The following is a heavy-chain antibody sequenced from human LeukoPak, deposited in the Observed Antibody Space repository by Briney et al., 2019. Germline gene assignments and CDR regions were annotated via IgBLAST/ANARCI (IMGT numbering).Heavy chain of an antibody. CDR2: IYYSGST. CDR3: ARALGGSRFGELRYFDY. V-gene: IGHV4-59*01. Sequence: ETLSLTCTVSGGSISTYYWSWIRQPPGKGLEWIGYIYYSGSTNYNPSLKSRVTISVDTSKNQLSLKLSSVTAADTAGYYCARALGGSRFGELRYFDYWGQGTLVTVSS. J-gene: IGHJ4*02. CDR1: GGSISTYY. D-gene: IGHD3-10*01.